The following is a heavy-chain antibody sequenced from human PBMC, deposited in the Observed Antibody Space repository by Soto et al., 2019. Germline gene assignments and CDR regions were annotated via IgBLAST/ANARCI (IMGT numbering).Heavy chain of an antibody. V-gene: IGHV4-61*01. CDR1: GGSVSSGSYY. CDR3: ARPHGGSSGWDNWFDP. D-gene: IGHD6-25*01. Sequence: QVQLQESGPGLVKPSETLSLTCTVSGGSVSSGSYYWSWIRQPPGKGLEWIGYIYYSGSTNYNPSLKSRVTLSVDTSKNQFSLKLSSVTAADTVVYYCARPHGGSSGWDNWFDPWGQGTLVTVSS. J-gene: IGHJ5*02. CDR2: IYYSGST.